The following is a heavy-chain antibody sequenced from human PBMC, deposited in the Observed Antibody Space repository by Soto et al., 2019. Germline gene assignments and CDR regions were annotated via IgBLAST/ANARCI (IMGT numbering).Heavy chain of an antibody. CDR3: ARAERLFALVITRNLLDP. CDR2: ISGSGGHT. D-gene: IGHD3-3*01. Sequence: GGSLRLSCTGSGFSFFSYAMSWFRQAPGKGLEWVSTISGSGGHTYYANSVKGRFVVSRDNDKNTVYLHMSSLTGEDTAVYYCARAERLFALVITRNLLDPWGQGTLVTVSS. J-gene: IGHJ5*02. CDR1: GFSFFSYA. V-gene: IGHV3-23*01.